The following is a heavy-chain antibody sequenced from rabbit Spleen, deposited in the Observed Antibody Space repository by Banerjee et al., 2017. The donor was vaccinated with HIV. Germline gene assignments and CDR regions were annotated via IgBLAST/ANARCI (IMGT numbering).Heavy chain of an antibody. V-gene: IGHV1S40*01. D-gene: IGHD1-1*01. CDR1: GFSLTSSDY. Sequence: QSLEESGGDLVKPGASLTLTCTDSGFSLTSSDYMCWVRQAPGKGLEWIACIDAGSSGFTYHASWAKGRFTISKTSSTTVTLQMTSLTAADTATYFCARDTSSSFSSYGMDLWGPGTLVTVS. CDR2: IDAGSSGFT. J-gene: IGHJ6*01. CDR3: ARDTSSSFSSYGMDL.